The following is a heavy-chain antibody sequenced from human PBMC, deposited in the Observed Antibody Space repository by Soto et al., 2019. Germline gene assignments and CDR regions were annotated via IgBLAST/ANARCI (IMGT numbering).Heavy chain of an antibody. CDR3: ARDHLGSGLYYYYGMDV. Sequence: PSETLSLTCTVSGGSISSYYWSWIRQPPGKGLEWIGYIYDSGSTNYNPSLKSRVTIPVDTSKNQFSLKLSSVTAADTAVYYCARDHLGSGLYYYYGMDVWGQGTTVTVS. J-gene: IGHJ6*02. CDR1: GGSISSYY. V-gene: IGHV4-59*01. CDR2: IYDSGST. D-gene: IGHD3-10*01.